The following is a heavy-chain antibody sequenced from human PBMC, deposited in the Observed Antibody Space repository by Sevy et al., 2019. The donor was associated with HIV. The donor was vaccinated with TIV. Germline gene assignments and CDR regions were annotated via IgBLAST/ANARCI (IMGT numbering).Heavy chain of an antibody. CDR3: AKDGRRGNLNPGLH. J-gene: IGHJ4*02. CDR1: GFTFSSYG. D-gene: IGHD1-26*01. CDR2: ISYDGSKK. Sequence: GGSLRLSFAASGFTFSSYGMHWVRQAPGKGREWVTVISYDGSKKYYADSVKGRFTISRDNSKNTIYLQMNSLRPEDTAVYYCAKDGRRGNLNPGLHWGQGTLVTVSS. V-gene: IGHV3-30*18.